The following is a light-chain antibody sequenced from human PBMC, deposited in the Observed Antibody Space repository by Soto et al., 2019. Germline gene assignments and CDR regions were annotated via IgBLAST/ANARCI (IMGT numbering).Light chain of an antibody. Sequence: LQLPQSPSTPSASVGDRVTIPCLASQSINGWLAWYQQKPGQAPNLLIYKASTLESGVPSRFSGSGSGTEFTLTVSSLQPDDFATYYCHQYHNFPRTFGQGTKVDI. J-gene: IGKJ1*01. CDR1: QSINGW. V-gene: IGKV1-5*03. CDR2: KAS. CDR3: HQYHNFPRT.